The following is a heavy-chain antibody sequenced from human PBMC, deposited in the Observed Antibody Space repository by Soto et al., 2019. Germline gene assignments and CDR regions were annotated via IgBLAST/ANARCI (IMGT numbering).Heavy chain of an antibody. CDR2: ISYDGSNK. Sequence: GGSLRLSCAASVFTFSSYAMHWVRQAPGKGLEWVAVISYDGSNKYYADSVKGRFTISRDNSKNTLYLQMNSLRAEDTAVYYCARGKTYYYDSSGYPTEYYFDYWGQGTLVTVSS. J-gene: IGHJ4*02. CDR1: VFTFSSYA. D-gene: IGHD3-22*01. CDR3: ARGKTYYYDSSGYPTEYYFDY. V-gene: IGHV3-30-3*01.